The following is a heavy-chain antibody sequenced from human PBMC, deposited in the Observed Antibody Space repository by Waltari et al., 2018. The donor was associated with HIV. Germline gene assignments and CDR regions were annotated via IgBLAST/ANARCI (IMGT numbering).Heavy chain of an antibody. CDR2: AYNAGTT. CDR3: ARWTGTYYDS. V-gene: IGHV3-53*01. D-gene: IGHD3-22*01. Sequence: EVQLVESGGGLIQPGGSLRLSCVASGVGVTTNYMSWVRQVPGKGLEWVAMAYNAGTTHYAVCVRGRFSIARDKSQNTLFLQMNSLRGDDTAVYYCARWTGTYYDSWGQGTLVTVSS. CDR1: GVGVTTNY. J-gene: IGHJ4*02.